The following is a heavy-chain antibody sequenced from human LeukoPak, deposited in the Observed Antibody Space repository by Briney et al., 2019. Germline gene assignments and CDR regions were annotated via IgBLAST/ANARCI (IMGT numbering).Heavy chain of an antibody. CDR1: GFTFSSYG. J-gene: IGHJ3*02. CDR2: ISYDGRNK. D-gene: IGHD1-20*01. Sequence: PGGSLRLSWAASGFTFSSYGMHWVRQAPGKGLGLVAFISYDGRNKYFADSVKGRFTISRDNSKNTMYLQMNSLRAENTAMYYCARDNWHDRSLAAFDIWGQGTMVTVSS. CDR3: ARDNWHDRSLAAFDI. V-gene: IGHV3-30*03.